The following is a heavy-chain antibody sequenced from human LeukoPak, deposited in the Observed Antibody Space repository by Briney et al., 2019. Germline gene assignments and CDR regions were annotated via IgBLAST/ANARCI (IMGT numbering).Heavy chain of an antibody. V-gene: IGHV3-11*01. D-gene: IGHD3-22*01. CDR3: AREGNYYDSSGYYPSRAYYYYGMDV. Sequence: GGSLRLSCAASGFTFSDYYMSWIRQAPGKALEWGSYISSSGSTIYYADSVKGRFTIPRDNAKNSLYLQMNSLRAEDTAVYYCAREGNYYDSSGYYPSRAYYYYGMDVWGQGTTVTVSS. J-gene: IGHJ6*02. CDR2: ISSSGSTI. CDR1: GFTFSDYY.